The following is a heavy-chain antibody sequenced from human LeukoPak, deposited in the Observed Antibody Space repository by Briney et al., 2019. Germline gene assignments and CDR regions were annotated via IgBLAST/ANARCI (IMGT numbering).Heavy chain of an antibody. CDR2: ISSSSSYI. CDR3: ARGLADYYGSGSHFDY. CDR1: GFTFSSYS. D-gene: IGHD3-10*01. V-gene: IGHV3-21*01. Sequence: GGSLRLSCAASGFTFSSYSMNWVRQAPGKGLEWVSSISSSSSYIYYADSVKGRFTISRDNAKNSLYLQMNSLRAEDTAVYYCARGLADYYGSGSHFDYWGQGTLVTVSS. J-gene: IGHJ4*02.